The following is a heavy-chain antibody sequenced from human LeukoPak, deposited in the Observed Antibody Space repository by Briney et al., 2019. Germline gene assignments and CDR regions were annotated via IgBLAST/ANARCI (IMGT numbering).Heavy chain of an antibody. Sequence: GGSLRLSCAASGFTFSSYGMHWVRQAPGKGLEWVAFIRYDGSNKYYADSVKGRFTISRDNSKNTLYLQMNSLRAEDTAVYYCARDTNWAFDYWGQGSLVTVSS. CDR2: IRYDGSNK. V-gene: IGHV3-30*02. J-gene: IGHJ4*02. CDR1: GFTFSSYG. D-gene: IGHD7-27*01. CDR3: ARDTNWAFDY.